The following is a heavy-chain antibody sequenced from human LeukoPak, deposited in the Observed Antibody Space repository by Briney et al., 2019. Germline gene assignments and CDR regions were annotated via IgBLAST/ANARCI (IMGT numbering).Heavy chain of an antibody. V-gene: IGHV1-69*05. CDR1: GGTFCSDA. J-gene: IGHJ4*02. CDR2: SIPIFGTA. CDR3: ARGLVLRFLEWLSFDY. D-gene: IGHD3-3*01. Sequence: VKTSCKASGGTFCSDAISWVRQAPGQGVEWMGGSIPIFGTANYAQKFQRRVTITTDESTSTAYMELSSLRSEDTAVYYCARGLVLRFLEWLSFDYWGQGTLVTVSS.